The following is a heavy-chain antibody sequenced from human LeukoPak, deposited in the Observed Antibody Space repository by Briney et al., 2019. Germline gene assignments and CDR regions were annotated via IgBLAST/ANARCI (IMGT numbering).Heavy chain of an antibody. CDR1: GTTFTGYY. J-gene: IGHJ4*02. V-gene: IGHV1-2*06. CDR2: IDPNSGDT. Sequence: ASVTLSCKASGTTFTGYYMHWVRQAPGQGLEWMGRIDPNSGDTNYAQNFQGMVTMTRDTSISTAYMELSRMTSDDTALYYCAREKIVATWTNLYYFDCWGQGTLVTVSS. D-gene: IGHD3-22*01. CDR3: AREKIVATWTNLYYFDC.